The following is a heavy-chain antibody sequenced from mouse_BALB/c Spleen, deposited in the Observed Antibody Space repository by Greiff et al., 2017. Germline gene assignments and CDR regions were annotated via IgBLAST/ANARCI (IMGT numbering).Heavy chain of an antibody. Sequence: EVHLVESGGGLVQPGGSLRLSCATSGFTFTDYYMSWVRQPPGKALEWLGFIRNKANGYTTEYSASVKGRFTISRDNSQSILYLQMNTLRAEDSATYYCARGGYSYAMDYWGQGTSVTVSS. V-gene: IGHV7-3*02. D-gene: IGHD2-2*01. J-gene: IGHJ4*01. CDR1: GFTFTDYY. CDR3: ARGGYSYAMDY. CDR2: IRNKANGYTT.